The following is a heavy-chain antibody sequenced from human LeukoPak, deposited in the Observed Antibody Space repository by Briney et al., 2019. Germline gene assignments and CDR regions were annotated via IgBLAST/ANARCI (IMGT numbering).Heavy chain of an antibody. J-gene: IGHJ4*02. Sequence: ASVKVSCKASGYTFTSYYMHWVRQAPGQGLEWMGIINPSGGSTSYAQKFQGRVTMTRDTSTSTVYMELSSLRSEDTAVYYCATEQLWQTYFDYWGQGTLVTVSS. D-gene: IGHD5-18*01. CDR3: ATEQLWQTYFDY. CDR2: INPSGGST. V-gene: IGHV1-46*01. CDR1: GYTFTSYY.